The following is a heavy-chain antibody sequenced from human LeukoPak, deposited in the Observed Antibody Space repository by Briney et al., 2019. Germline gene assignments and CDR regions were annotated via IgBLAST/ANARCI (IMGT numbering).Heavy chain of an antibody. CDR2: INHSGST. V-gene: IGHV4-34*01. J-gene: IGHJ6*02. Sequence: SETLSLTCTVSGGSISSYYWSWIRQPPGKGLEWIGEINHSGSTNYNPSLKSRVTISVDTSKNQFSLKLSSVTAADTAVYYCARGRTVVVPAASPYYYYYYGMDVWGQGTTATVSS. D-gene: IGHD2-2*01. CDR1: GGSISSYY. CDR3: ARGRTVVVPAASPYYYYYYGMDV.